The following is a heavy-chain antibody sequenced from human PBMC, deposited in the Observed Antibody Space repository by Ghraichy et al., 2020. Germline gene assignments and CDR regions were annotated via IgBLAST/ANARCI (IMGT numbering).Heavy chain of an antibody. CDR2: IYYSGTT. CDR1: GDSISSSSDY. D-gene: IGHD6-19*01. V-gene: IGHV4-39*01. Sequence: SETLSLTCTVSGDSISSSSDYWGWIRQPPGKGLEWIGSIYYSGTTYYNPSLESRVTISVDTSKNQFSLKLSSVTAADTAVYYCARHISGWFYFDYWGQGTLVTVSS. J-gene: IGHJ4*02. CDR3: ARHISGWFYFDY.